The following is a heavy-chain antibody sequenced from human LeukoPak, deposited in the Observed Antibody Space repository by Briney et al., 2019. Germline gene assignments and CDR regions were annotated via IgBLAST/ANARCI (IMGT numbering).Heavy chain of an antibody. V-gene: IGHV3-23*01. D-gene: IGHD3-9*01. CDR1: GFTFSSYA. J-gene: IGHJ4*02. CDR3: AKAANYDILTGYYLDY. Sequence: GGSLRLSCAASGFTFSSYAMTWVRQAPGKGLEWVSAITGGGDTTYYADSVKGRFTISRDNSKNTLYLQMNNLRAEDTAIYYCAKAANYDILTGYYLDYWGQGTLVTISS. CDR2: ITGGGDTT.